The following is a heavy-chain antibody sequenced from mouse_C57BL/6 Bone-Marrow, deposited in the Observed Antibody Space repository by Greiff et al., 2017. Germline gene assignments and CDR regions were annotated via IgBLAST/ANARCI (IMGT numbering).Heavy chain of an antibody. CDR3: TNDYGSSVAWCAY. V-gene: IGHV1-15*01. CDR2: IDPDTGGT. J-gene: IGHJ3*01. CDR1: GYTFTDYE. D-gene: IGHD1-1*01. Sequence: QVQLQQSGAELVRPGASVTLSCKASGYTFTDYEMPWVKQTPVHGLEWIGAIDPDTGGTAYNQKFKGKAILTADKSSSTDYMELRSLTSEDSAVYYRTNDYGSSVAWCAYWGQGTRVTVTA.